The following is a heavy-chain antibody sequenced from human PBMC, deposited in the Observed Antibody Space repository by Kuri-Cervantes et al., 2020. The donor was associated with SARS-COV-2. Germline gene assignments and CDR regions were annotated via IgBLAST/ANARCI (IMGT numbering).Heavy chain of an antibody. CDR2: ISTYNGNT. Sequence: ASVKVSCKASGYTFTSYGISWVRQAPGQGLEWMGWISTYNGNTNYAQKLQGRVTMTTYTSTSTAYMELRSLRSDDTAVYYCARDSRYCSSTSCSTPVRLGYWGQGTLVTVSS. J-gene: IGHJ4*02. D-gene: IGHD2-2*01. CDR1: GYTFTSYG. CDR3: ARDSRYCSSTSCSTPVRLGY. V-gene: IGHV1-18*01.